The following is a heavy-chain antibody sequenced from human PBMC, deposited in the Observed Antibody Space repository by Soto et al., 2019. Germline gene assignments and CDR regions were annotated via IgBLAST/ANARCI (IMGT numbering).Heavy chain of an antibody. CDR3: ARGKYFSDSSGYDDY. J-gene: IGHJ4*02. CDR1: GYTFTTYD. V-gene: IGHV1-8*02. Sequence: ASVKVSCKASGYTFTTYDINWVRQAAGQGLVWMGWMNPNSGNTGYAQKFQDRVTMTRDTSISTAYMELSDLRSEDTAVYYCARGKYFSDSSGYDDYWGQGTKVTVYS. D-gene: IGHD3-22*01. CDR2: MNPNSGNT.